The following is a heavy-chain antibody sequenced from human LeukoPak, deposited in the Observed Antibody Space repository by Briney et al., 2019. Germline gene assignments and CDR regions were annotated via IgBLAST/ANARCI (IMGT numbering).Heavy chain of an antibody. CDR2: IFFSGHS. CDR1: AAFSSRFY. J-gene: IGHJ4*02. V-gene: IGHV4-59*13. CDR3: ARIDPLGYFDQ. Sequence: SETLSLTCTVSAAFSSRFYWSWVRQSPGKGLEWIGNIFFSGHSNYNPSLTGRVTISPDTSKSQFSLKVTSVTAADTALYYCARIDPLGYFDQWGQGTLVTVSS.